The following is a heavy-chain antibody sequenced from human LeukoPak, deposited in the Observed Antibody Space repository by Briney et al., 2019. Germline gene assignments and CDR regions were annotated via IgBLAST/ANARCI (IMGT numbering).Heavy chain of an antibody. CDR1: GFTVSSIY. J-gene: IGHJ4*02. V-gene: IGHV3-53*01. D-gene: IGHD6-13*01. CDR2: IYSGGTT. CDR3: ARASTIGAAGLLDF. Sequence: GGSLRLSCAASGFTVSSIYMNWVRQAPGKGLEWVSVIYSGGTTYYADSVKGRFTISRDNSKNTLYLQMNRLRVEDTAVYFCARASTIGAAGLLDFWGQGTLVTVSS.